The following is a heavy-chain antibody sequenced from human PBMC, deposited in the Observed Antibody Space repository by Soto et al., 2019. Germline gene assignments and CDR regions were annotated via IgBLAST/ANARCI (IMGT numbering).Heavy chain of an antibody. CDR3: VKDLNGSGSFTSYFHYGMDV. CDR1: GFTFSNYA. Sequence: EVQMLESGGGLVHPGGSLRLSCAASGFTFSNYAMNWVRQAPGKGLEWVSSISGSGRNTYYADSVKGRLTISRDSSKNTLYLQMNCLTLQDTGVYYSVKDLNGSGSFTSYFHYGMDVWGQGTTVTVSS. V-gene: IGHV3-23*01. CDR2: ISGSGRNT. J-gene: IGHJ6*02. D-gene: IGHD3-10*01.